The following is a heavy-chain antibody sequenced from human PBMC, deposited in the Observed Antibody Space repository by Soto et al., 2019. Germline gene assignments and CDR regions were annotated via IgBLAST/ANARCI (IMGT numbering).Heavy chain of an antibody. J-gene: IGHJ6*02. Sequence: ASVKVSCKASGYTFTSYDINWVRQATGQGLEWMGWMNPNSGNTGYAQKFQGRVTMTRNTSISTAYMELSSLKASDTAMYYCARHGGPHDYYYYGMDVWGQGTTVTVSS. CDR3: ARHGGPHDYYYYGMDV. D-gene: IGHD3-3*01. V-gene: IGHV1-8*01. CDR1: GYTFTSYD. CDR2: MNPNSGNT.